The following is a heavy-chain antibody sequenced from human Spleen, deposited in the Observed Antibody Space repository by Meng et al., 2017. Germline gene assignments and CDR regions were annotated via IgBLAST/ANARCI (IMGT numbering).Heavy chain of an antibody. CDR3: ARDEDISAAGKLFGDY. V-gene: IGHV1-2*06. D-gene: IGHD6-13*01. CDR1: GYTFPDYW. CDR2: INPKSGDT. Sequence: ASVKVSCKASGYTFPDYWLHWVRRAPGQGLEWMGRINPKSGDTHYAQRFQRRVTMTGDTSIRTAYMELSGMRSDDTAMYYCARDEDISAAGKLFGDYWGQGTLVTVSS. J-gene: IGHJ4*02.